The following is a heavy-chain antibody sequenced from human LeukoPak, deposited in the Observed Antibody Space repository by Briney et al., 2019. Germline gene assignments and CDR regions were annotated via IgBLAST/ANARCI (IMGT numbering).Heavy chain of an antibody. CDR1: GYTFTSYG. D-gene: IGHD3-22*01. V-gene: IGHV1-18*01. J-gene: IGHJ4*02. CDR2: ISGYNGHT. CDR3: ARLAQHRYYYDSSDFRYYFDH. Sequence: AASVKVSCKASGYTFTSYGISWVRQAPGQGLEWMGWISGYNGHTNYAQKLQGRVTMTTDTSTSTAYMELRSLRSDDTTVYYCARLAQHRYYYDSSDFRYYFDHWGQGTLVTVSS.